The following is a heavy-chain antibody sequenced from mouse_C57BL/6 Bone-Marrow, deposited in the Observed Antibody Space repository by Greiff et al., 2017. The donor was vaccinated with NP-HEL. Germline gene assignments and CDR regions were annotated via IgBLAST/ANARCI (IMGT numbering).Heavy chain of an antibody. CDR3: AREEYDYEGYYFDY. D-gene: IGHD2-4*01. Sequence: VQLKESGAELVRPGASVKLSCKASGYTFTDYYINWVKQRPGQGLEWIARIYPGSGNTYYNEKFKGKATLTAEKSSSTAYMQLSSLTSEDSAVYFCAREEYDYEGYYFDYWGQGTTLTVSS. CDR1: GYTFTDYY. J-gene: IGHJ2*01. CDR2: IYPGSGNT. V-gene: IGHV1-76*01.